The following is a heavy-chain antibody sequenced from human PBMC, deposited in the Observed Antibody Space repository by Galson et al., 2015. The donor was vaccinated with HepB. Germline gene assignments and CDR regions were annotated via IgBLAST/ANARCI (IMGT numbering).Heavy chain of an antibody. CDR2: ISGSGGST. V-gene: IGHV3-23*01. CDR1: GFTFSSYA. CDR3: AKGTTSGDFDWLPQRYYYYMDV. D-gene: IGHD3-9*01. J-gene: IGHJ6*03. Sequence: SLRLSCAASGFTFSSYAMSWVRQAPGKGLEWVSAISGSGGSTYYADSVKGRFTISRDNSKNTLYLQMNSLRAEDTAVYYCAKGTTSGDFDWLPQRYYYYMDVWGKGTTVTVSS.